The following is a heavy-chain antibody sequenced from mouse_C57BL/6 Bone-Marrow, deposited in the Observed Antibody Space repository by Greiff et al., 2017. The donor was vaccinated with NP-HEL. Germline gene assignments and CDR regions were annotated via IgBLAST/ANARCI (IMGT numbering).Heavy chain of an antibody. J-gene: IGHJ3*01. CDR1: GYTFTDYY. CDR3: ARSITTVVAPFAY. CDR2: IYPGSGNT. D-gene: IGHD1-1*01. V-gene: IGHV1-76*01. Sequence: QVQLKESGAELVRPGASVKLSCKASGYTFTDYYINWVKQRPGQGLEWIARIYPGSGNTYYNEKFKGKATLTAEKSSSTAYMQLSSLTSEDSAVYFCARSITTVVAPFAYWGQGTLVTVSA.